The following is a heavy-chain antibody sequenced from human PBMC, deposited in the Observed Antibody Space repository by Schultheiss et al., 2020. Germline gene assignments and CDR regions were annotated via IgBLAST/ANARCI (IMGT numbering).Heavy chain of an antibody. J-gene: IGHJ3*02. CDR2: IYYSGST. CDR1: GGSISSYY. CDR3: AREYYGDPPYDAFDI. D-gene: IGHD3-3*01. Sequence: SETLSLTCTVSGGSISSYYWSWIRQPPGKGLEWIGYIYYSGSTNYNPSLKSRVTISVDTSKNQFSLKLSSVTAADTAVYYCAREYYGDPPYDAFDIWGQGTMVNVSS. V-gene: IGHV4-59*01.